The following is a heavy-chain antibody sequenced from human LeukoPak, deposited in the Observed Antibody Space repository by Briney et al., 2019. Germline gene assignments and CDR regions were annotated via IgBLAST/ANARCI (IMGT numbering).Heavy chain of an antibody. CDR3: ARARFGELFSLFMDV. D-gene: IGHD3-10*01. V-gene: IGHV3-49*03. CDR2: IRSKAYGGTT. CDR1: GFTFGDYA. Sequence: PGGSLRLSCTASGFTFGDYAMSWFRQAPGKGLEWVGFIRSKAYGGTTEYAASVKGRFTISRDDSKSIAYLQMNSPRAEDTAVYYCARARFGELFSLFMDVWGKGTTVTISS. J-gene: IGHJ6*04.